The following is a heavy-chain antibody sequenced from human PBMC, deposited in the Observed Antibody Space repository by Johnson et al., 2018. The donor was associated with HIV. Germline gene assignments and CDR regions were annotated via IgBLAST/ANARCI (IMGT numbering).Heavy chain of an antibody. D-gene: IGHD2-15*01. V-gene: IGHV3-30*03. CDR3: ATPQEGYSAFDI. Sequence: QVQLVESGGGVVQPGRSLRLSCAASGFTFSSYGMHWVRQAPGKGLEWVAVISYDGSNKYYADSVKGRFTISRDNSKNTLYLQMNSLRAVDTAVYYCATPQEGYSAFDIWGQGTMVTVSS. CDR2: ISYDGSNK. J-gene: IGHJ3*02. CDR1: GFTFSSYG.